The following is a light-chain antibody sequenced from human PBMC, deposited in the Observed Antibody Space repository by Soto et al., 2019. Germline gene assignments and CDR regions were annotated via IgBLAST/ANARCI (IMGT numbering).Light chain of an antibody. CDR1: QSVTSSY. V-gene: IGKV3-20*01. J-gene: IGKJ4*01. CDR3: QQYSTSRLT. CDR2: GAS. Sequence: EIVLTQSPATLSFSPGERATLSCRASQSVTSSYLAWYQQKPGEAPRLLISGASSRATGIPDRFSGSGSGTDFTLTISRLEPEDFAVYYCQQYSTSRLTFGGGTKVEIK.